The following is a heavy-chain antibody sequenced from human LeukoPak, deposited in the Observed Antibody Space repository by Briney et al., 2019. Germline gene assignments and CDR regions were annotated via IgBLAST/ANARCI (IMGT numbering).Heavy chain of an antibody. J-gene: IGHJ4*02. V-gene: IGHV1-24*01. CDR3: ATILGSYYYGSGRGYFDY. CDR1: GYTLTELS. Sequence: ASVKVSCKVSGYTLTELSMHWVRQAPGKGLEWMGGFDPEDGETIYAQKFQGRVTMTEDTFTDTAYMELSSLRSEDTAVYYCATILGSYYYGSGRGYFDYWGQGTLVTVSS. D-gene: IGHD3-10*01. CDR2: FDPEDGET.